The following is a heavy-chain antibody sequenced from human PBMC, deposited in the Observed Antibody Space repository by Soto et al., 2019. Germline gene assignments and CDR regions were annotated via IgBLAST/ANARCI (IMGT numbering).Heavy chain of an antibody. CDR2: ISSSGSTI. CDR1: GFTFSDYY. CDR3: ARAGLAAAGTLRRCWFDP. J-gene: IGHJ5*02. V-gene: IGHV3-11*01. Sequence: GGSLRLSCAASGFTFSDYYMSWIRQAPGKGLEWVSYISSSGSTIYYADSVKGRFTISRDNAKNSLYLQMNSLRAEDTAVYYCARAGLAAAGTLRRCWFDPWGQGTLVTVSS. D-gene: IGHD6-13*01.